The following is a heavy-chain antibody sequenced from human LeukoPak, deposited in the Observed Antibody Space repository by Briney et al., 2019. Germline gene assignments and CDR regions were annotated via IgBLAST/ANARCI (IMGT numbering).Heavy chain of an antibody. CDR1: GYTFTSYY. Sequence: ASVKVSCKASGYTFTSYYIHWVRQAPGQGLEWMGIINPTGGTTMYAQKFQGRITMIRDTSTSTVYMELNSLRSEDTAVYYCARDRGIPATTTWGYFFDYWGQGTLVTVSS. CDR2: INPTGGTT. J-gene: IGHJ4*02. V-gene: IGHV1-46*01. CDR3: ARDRGIPATTTWGYFFDY. D-gene: IGHD6-13*01.